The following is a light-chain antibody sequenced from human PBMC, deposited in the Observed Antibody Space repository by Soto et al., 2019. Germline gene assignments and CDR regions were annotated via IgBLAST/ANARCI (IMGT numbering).Light chain of an antibody. CDR3: QQSDSSPYT. V-gene: IGKV3-20*01. J-gene: IGKJ2*01. CDR2: GAS. Sequence: EIVLTQSPGTLSLSPGERATLSCRASQSVSSSYLSWYQQRPDPAPSLLIYGASSTATGIPDRFSGTGSGTDFTLTISRLEPEDFAVYYYQQSDSSPYTFGQGTKLEIK. CDR1: QSVSSSY.